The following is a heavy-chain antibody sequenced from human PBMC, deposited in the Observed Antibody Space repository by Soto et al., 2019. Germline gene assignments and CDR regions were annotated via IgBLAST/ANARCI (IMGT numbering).Heavy chain of an antibody. CDR1: GDSVSSGRDY. V-gene: IGHV4-61*01. CDR3: ARIHLLREHDLLTGYYNFDS. CDR2: ISYTGST. Sequence: SETLSLTCTVSGDSVSSGRDYWSWIRQPPGKGLEWIAYISYTGSTNYNPSLKSRVTISVDTSKNQFSLRLTSVTAADTAVYYCARIHLLREHDLLTGYYNFDSWGQGTMVTVYS. J-gene: IGHJ4*02. D-gene: IGHD3-9*01.